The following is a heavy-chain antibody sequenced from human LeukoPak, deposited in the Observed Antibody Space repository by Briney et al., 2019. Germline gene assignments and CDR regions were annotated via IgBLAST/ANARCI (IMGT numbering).Heavy chain of an antibody. CDR1: GFTFSSYW. J-gene: IGHJ4*02. CDR3: ARDLAVAGPFDY. D-gene: IGHD6-19*01. CDR2: IKGDGSST. Sequence: GGSLRLSCAASGFTFSSYWMHWVRQAPGKGLVWVSRIKGDGSSTSYADSVKGRLTISRDNAKNTLYLQMNSLRGEDTAVYYCARDLAVAGPFDYWGQGTLVTVSS. V-gene: IGHV3-74*01.